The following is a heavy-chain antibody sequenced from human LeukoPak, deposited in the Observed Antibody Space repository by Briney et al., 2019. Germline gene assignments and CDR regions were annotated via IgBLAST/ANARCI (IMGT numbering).Heavy chain of an antibody. Sequence: SETLSLTCAAYGGSFGGFYWTWIRQSPDKGLEWIGEINHSGGINYNPSLKSRATISLDTSKNQSSLKLSSVTATDTALYYCASDSRSSISYYWGQGTLVTVSS. CDR3: ASDSRSSISYY. CDR1: GGSFGGFY. J-gene: IGHJ4*02. V-gene: IGHV4-34*01. CDR2: INHSGGI. D-gene: IGHD2-2*01.